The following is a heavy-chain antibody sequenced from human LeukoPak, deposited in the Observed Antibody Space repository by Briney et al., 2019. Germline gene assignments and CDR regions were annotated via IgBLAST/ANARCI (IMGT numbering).Heavy chain of an antibody. CDR2: IYHSGST. D-gene: IGHD3-10*01. CDR3: ARGYYGSGSYNWFDP. Sequence: SETLSLTCAVSGGSISSGGYSWSWIRQPPGKGLEWIGYIYHSGSTYYNPSLKSRVTISVDRSKNQFSLKLSSVTAADTAVYYCARGYYGSGSYNWFDPWGQGTLVTVSS. CDR1: GGSISSGGYS. V-gene: IGHV4-30-2*01. J-gene: IGHJ5*02.